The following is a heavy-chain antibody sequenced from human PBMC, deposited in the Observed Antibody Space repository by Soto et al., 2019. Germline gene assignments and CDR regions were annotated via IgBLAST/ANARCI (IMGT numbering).Heavy chain of an antibody. CDR2: IKQDGSEN. V-gene: IGHV3-7*01. Sequence: EAQLVESGGGLVQPGGSLRRSCAASGFTFTNYWMSWVRQAPGKGLEWVANIKQDGSENYYADSAKGRFIISRDNAKTSLYLQMNSLRAEDTAVYYCARDMGVFWSGYPEGGFDYWGQGTPVTVSS. D-gene: IGHD3-3*01. J-gene: IGHJ4*02. CDR3: ARDMGVFWSGYPEGGFDY. CDR1: GFTFTNYW.